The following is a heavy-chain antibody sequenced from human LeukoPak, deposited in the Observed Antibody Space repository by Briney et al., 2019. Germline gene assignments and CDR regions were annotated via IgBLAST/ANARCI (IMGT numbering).Heavy chain of an antibody. Sequence: PGGSLRLSCAASGFTFSSYAISWGRDNLGKGLEGVSAISGSGGSTYYADSVKGRFTISRDNSKNTLYLQMNILRAEDTAVYYCAKHTGYCSSTSCQGNWFYPWGQRALVTVAS. CDR2: ISGSGGST. D-gene: IGHD2-2*01. CDR1: GFTFSSYA. J-gene: IGHJ5*02. V-gene: IGHV3-23*01. CDR3: AKHTGYCSSTSCQGNWFYP.